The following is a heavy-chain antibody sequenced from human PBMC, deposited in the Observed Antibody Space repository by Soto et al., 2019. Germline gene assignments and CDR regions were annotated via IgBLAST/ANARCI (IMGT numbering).Heavy chain of an antibody. CDR1: GYTFTSYG. J-gene: IGHJ4*02. V-gene: IGHV1-18*01. CDR2: ISAYNGNT. Sequence: ASVKVSCKASGYTFTSYGISWVRQAPGQGLEWMGWISAYNGNTNYAQKLQGRGTMTTDTSTSTAYMELRSLRSDDTAVYYCALYYYDSSGYYYFAYWGQGTLVTVSS. D-gene: IGHD3-22*01. CDR3: ALYYYDSSGYYYFAY.